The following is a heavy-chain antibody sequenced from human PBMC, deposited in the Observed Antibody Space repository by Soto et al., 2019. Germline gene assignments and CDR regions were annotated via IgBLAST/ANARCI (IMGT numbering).Heavy chain of an antibody. D-gene: IGHD6-19*01. Sequence: EVQLVESGGGLVQPGGSLRLSCAASGFTFSSHWMGWVRQAPGKGLEWVANIEQDGSDKYYVDSVKGRFTISRDNAKYSLYLKMNNLRAEDAAVYYCARSAHSSIFDYWGQGTLATVSS. J-gene: IGHJ4*02. CDR2: IEQDGSDK. V-gene: IGHV3-7*01. CDR1: GFTFSSHW. CDR3: ARSAHSSIFDY.